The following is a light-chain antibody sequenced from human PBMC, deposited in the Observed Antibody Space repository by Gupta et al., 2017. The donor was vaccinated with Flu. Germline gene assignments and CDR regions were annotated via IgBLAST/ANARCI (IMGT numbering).Light chain of an antibody. V-gene: IGKV3-15*01. CDR2: GAS. CDR1: QSVSSN. Sequence: EIVMTQSPATLSVSPGERATLSCRASQSVSSNLAWYQQKPGQAPRLLIYGASNRATGIPARFSGSGSGTEFTLTSSSRQSEDCAVYYCQQYNNWLTFGGGTKVEIK. CDR3: QQYNNWLT. J-gene: IGKJ4*01.